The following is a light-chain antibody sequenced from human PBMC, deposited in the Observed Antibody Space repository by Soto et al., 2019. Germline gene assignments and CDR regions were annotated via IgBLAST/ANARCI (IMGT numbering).Light chain of an antibody. CDR3: QQYGSSPWT. J-gene: IGKJ1*01. V-gene: IGKV3-20*01. CDR1: QSVSSSY. CDR2: GAS. Sequence: EIVLTQSPGTLSLSPGERATLSCRAIQSVSSSYLSWYQQKPGQAPRLLIYGASSRATGSPDRFSGSGSGTDFTLTISRLEPEDSAVYYCQQYGSSPWTFGQGTNVEIK.